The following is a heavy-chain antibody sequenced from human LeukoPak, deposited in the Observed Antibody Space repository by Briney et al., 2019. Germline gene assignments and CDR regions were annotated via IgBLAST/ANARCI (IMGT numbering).Heavy chain of an antibody. CDR2: IYYSGST. Sequence: PSETLSLTCSVSGGSISRSSYYWGWTRQPPGKGLEWIGSIYYSGSTYYNPSLKSRVTISVDTSKNQFSLKLSSVTAADTAVYYCARRAAVATVNTINSFDYWGQGTLVPSPQ. CDR3: ARRAAVATVNTINSFDY. CDR1: GGSISRSSYY. V-gene: IGHV4-39*07. D-gene: IGHD6-19*01. J-gene: IGHJ4*02.